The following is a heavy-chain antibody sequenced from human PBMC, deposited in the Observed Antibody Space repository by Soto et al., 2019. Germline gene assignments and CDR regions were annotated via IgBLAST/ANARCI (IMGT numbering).Heavy chain of an antibody. V-gene: IGHV3-48*03. J-gene: IGHJ6*02. D-gene: IGHD3-9*01. CDR3: ARDLRIRYFDGMDV. CDR2: ISSSGSTI. CDR1: GFTFSSYE. Sequence: EVQLVESGGGLVQPGGSLRLSCAASGFTFSSYEMNWVRQAPGKGLEWVSYISSSGSTIYYADSVKGRLTIARDNDKNSLYLQMNSLRAEDTAVYYCARDLRIRYFDGMDVWGQGTTVTVSS.